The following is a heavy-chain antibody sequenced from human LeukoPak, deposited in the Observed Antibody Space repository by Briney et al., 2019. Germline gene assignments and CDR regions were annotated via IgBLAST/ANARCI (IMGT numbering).Heavy chain of an antibody. D-gene: IGHD3-10*01. Sequence: SETLSLTCIVSGGSISSYHWSWIRQPAGKGLEWIGRIYTSGSTNYNPSLKSRVTMSVDTSKNRFSLKLSSVTAADTAVYYCARDFGPYYYYMDVWGKGTTVTISS. CDR1: GGSISSYH. CDR3: ARDFGPYYYYMDV. CDR2: IYTSGST. J-gene: IGHJ6*03. V-gene: IGHV4-4*07.